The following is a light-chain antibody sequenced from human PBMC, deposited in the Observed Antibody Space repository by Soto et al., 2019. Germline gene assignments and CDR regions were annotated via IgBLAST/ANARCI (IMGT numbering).Light chain of an antibody. J-gene: IGKJ4*01. Sequence: DIQMTQSPTTLSASVGDRVTITCRASQSLITWLAWYQQKPGKAPKLLIHKASSLGSGVPSRFSGSGSGKEFTLTISSLQPDDFATYYCQQYNAYPLTFGGGTKVEIK. CDR3: QQYNAYPLT. V-gene: IGKV1-5*03. CDR2: KAS. CDR1: QSLITW.